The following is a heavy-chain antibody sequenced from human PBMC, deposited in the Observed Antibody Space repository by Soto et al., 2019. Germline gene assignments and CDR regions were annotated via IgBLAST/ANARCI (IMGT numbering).Heavy chain of an antibody. CDR1: GWSFSGYY. Sequence: QVQLQPWGAGLLKPSESLSLTCAVNGWSFSGYYRSRIRQPPGKGVEWIGEINQSGSTNYNPSIRGRVTISGDTSKNNFPLALRSVTAADRGVYYCARVYSYCPSNNWFDPLGQGTLVTVS. J-gene: IGHJ5*02. D-gene: IGHD5-18*01. V-gene: IGHV4-34*01. CDR2: INQSGST. CDR3: ARVYSYCPSNNWFDP.